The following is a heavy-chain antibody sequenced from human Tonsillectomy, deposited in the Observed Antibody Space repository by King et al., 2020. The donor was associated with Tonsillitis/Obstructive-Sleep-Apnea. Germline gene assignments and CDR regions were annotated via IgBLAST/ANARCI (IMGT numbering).Heavy chain of an antibody. CDR2: IIPIFGIA. Sequence: QLVQSGAEVKKPGSSVKVSCKASEGTFSSYAISWVRQAPGQGLEWMGRIIPIFGIANYAQKFQGRVTITADKSTSTAYMELSSLRSEDTAVYYCGYGSGSYYNDYYYYYYMDVWGKGTTVTVSS. J-gene: IGHJ6*03. CDR3: GYGSGSYYNDYYYYYYMDV. CDR1: EGTFSSYA. V-gene: IGHV1-69*04. D-gene: IGHD3-10*01.